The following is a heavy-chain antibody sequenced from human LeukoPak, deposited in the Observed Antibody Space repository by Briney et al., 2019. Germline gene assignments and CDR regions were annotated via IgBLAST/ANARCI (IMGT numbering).Heavy chain of an antibody. V-gene: IGHV4-4*02. CDR1: GGSISSSNW. J-gene: IGHJ4*02. D-gene: IGHD2-2*01. CDR3: ARHRYCNSSSCYAFDY. CDR2: IYHSGST. Sequence: PSETLSLTCAVSGGSISSSNWWSWVRQPPGKGLEWIGQIYHSGSTNYNPSLKSRVTISVDKSKNQFSLKLRSVTAADAAVYYCARHRYCNSSSCYAFDYWGQGTLVTVSS.